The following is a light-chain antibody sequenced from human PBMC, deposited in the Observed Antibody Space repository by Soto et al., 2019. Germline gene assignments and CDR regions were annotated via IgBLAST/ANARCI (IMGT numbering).Light chain of an antibody. CDR2: DVS. CDR3: SSFTTSSTYV. J-gene: IGLJ1*01. V-gene: IGLV2-18*02. Sequence: QSALTQPPSVSGPPGQSVAIPCPGPTRDVGSYNRVSWYQQPPGTAPKLMIYDVSSRPSEVPDRFSGSKSGNTASLTISGLQAEDEADYYCSSFTTSSTYVFGTGTKVTVL. CDR1: TRDVGSYNR.